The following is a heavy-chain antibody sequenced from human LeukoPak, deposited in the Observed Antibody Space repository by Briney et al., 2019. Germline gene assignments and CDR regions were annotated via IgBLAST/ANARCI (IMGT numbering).Heavy chain of an antibody. CDR3: ARVRGGDYGLDY. Sequence: PGGSLRLSCAASGFTFSSYAMHWVRQAPGKGLEWVAVISYDGSNKYYADPVKGRFTISRDNSKNTLYLQMNSLRAEDTAVCYCARVRGGDYGLDYWGQGTLVTVSS. D-gene: IGHD2-21*02. J-gene: IGHJ4*02. V-gene: IGHV3-30-3*01. CDR2: ISYDGSNK. CDR1: GFTFSSYA.